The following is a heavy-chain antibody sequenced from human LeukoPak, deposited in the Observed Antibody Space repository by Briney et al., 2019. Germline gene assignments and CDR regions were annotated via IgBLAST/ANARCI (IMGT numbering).Heavy chain of an antibody. D-gene: IGHD5-18*01. CDR2: ISSGGGST. CDR3: AKAPWIQLRGNWFDP. J-gene: IGHJ5*02. V-gene: IGHV3-23*01. Sequence: GGSLRLSCAASGFTFSSSAMSWVRQAPGKGLEWVSGISSGGGSTNYAESVKGRFTISRDNSKNTLHLQMNSLRAEDTAVYYCAKAPWIQLRGNWFDPWGQGTLVTVSS. CDR1: GFTFSSSA.